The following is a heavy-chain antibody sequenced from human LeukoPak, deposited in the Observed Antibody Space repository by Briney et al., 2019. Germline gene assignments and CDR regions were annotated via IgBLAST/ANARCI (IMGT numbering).Heavy chain of an antibody. V-gene: IGHV1-8*01. J-gene: IGHJ5*02. Sequence: ASVKVSCKASGYTFTSYDINWVRQATGQGLEWMGWMNPNSGNTGYAQKFQGRVTTTRNTSISTAYMELSSLRSEDTAVYYCARSFGVDNWFDPWGQGTLVTVSS. CDR3: ARSFGVDNWFDP. CDR2: MNPNSGNT. D-gene: IGHD3-3*01. CDR1: GYTFTSYD.